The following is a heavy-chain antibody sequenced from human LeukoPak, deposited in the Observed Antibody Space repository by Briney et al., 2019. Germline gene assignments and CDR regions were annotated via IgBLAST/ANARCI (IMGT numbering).Heavy chain of an antibody. CDR2: ISWNSGSI. J-gene: IGHJ4*02. CDR3: AKDLTGYSSGWYDY. D-gene: IGHD6-19*01. CDR1: GFTFDDYA. V-gene: IGHV3-9*01. Sequence: PGGSLRLSCAASGFTFDDYAMHWVRHAPGKGLEWVSGISWNSGSIGYADSVKGRFTISRDNAKNSLYLQMNSLRAEDTALYYCAKDLTGYSSGWYDYWGQGTLVTVSS.